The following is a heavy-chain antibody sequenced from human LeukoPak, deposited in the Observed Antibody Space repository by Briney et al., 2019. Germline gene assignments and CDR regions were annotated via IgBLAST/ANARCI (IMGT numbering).Heavy chain of an antibody. CDR2: ISAYNGNT. CDR3: ARTSSSWPDY. J-gene: IGHJ4*02. Sequence: ASVKVSCKASGYTFTSYGISWVRQAPGQGLEWMGWISAYNGNTNYAQKLQGRVTMTRNTSISTAYMELSSLRSEDTAVYYCARTSSSWPDYWGQGTLVTVSS. D-gene: IGHD6-13*01. V-gene: IGHV1-18*01. CDR1: GYTFTSYG.